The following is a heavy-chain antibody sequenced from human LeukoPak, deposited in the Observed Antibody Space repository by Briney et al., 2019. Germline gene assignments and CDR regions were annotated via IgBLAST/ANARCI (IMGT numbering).Heavy chain of an antibody. Sequence: SETLSLTCAVYGGSFSGYYWSWIRQPPGKGLEWIGEINHSGSTNYNPSLKSRVTISVDTSKNQFSLKLSSVTAADTAVYYCVRGALRLLDFWGQGTLVTVSS. CDR2: INHSGST. D-gene: IGHD5-12*01. CDR3: VRGALRLLDF. V-gene: IGHV4-34*01. J-gene: IGHJ4*02. CDR1: GGSFSGYY.